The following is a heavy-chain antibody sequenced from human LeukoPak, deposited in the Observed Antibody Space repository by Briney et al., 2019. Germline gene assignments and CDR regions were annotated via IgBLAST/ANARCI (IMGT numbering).Heavy chain of an antibody. D-gene: IGHD3-22*01. J-gene: IGHJ3*02. CDR1: GYTFSSYA. CDR2: ISGSGVNT. Sequence: GGSLRLSCTASGYTFSSYAMTWVRQAAGKGLECVSAISGSGVNTYYADSVKGRFAASRDNSKNTLYLQMNSLRAEDTAVYYCARGRSGYGPFDAFDIWGQGTWVTVSS. V-gene: IGHV3-23*01. CDR3: ARGRSGYGPFDAFDI.